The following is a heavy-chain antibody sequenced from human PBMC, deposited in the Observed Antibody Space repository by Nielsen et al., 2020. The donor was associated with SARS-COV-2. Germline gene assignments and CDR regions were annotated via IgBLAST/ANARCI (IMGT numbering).Heavy chain of an antibody. J-gene: IGHJ6*02. CDR1: GYSFTSYW. CDR2: IYPGDSDT. Sequence: GGSLRLSCKGSGYSFTSYWIGWVRQMPGKGLEWMGIIYPGDSDTRYSPSFQGQVTISADKSISTAYLQWSSLKASDTAMYYCASASRSPWNDEDYYYGMDVWGQGTTVTVSS. CDR3: ASASRSPWNDEDYYYGMDV. V-gene: IGHV5-51*01. D-gene: IGHD1-1*01.